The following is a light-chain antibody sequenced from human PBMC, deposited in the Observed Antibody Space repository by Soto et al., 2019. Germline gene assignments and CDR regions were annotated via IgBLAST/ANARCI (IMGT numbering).Light chain of an antibody. V-gene: IGKV3-15*01. CDR3: HQYYGTPFT. J-gene: IGKJ4*01. CDR2: GAS. CDR1: QSLATN. Sequence: IVMTQSPATLSMSPGDRATLSCRASQSLATNMAWYQQKPGQAPRLLIYGASIRATGVPARFTGSGSGTEFTLTINSLQSEDFAVYYCHQYYGTPFTFGGGTKVEIK.